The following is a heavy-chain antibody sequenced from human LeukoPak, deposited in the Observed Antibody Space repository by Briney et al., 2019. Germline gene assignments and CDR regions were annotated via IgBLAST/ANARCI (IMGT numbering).Heavy chain of an antibody. V-gene: IGHV4-59*12. Sequence: SETLSLTCSVSDGSINSYYWNWIRRPPGKGLEWIGYIYYNGNTNYNPSLKSRVTISVDTSKNQFSLKLSSVTAADTAVYYCARGCALRYFDWLSEPDAFDIWGQGTMVTVSS. CDR2: IYYNGNT. D-gene: IGHD3-9*01. J-gene: IGHJ3*02. CDR3: ARGCALRYFDWLSEPDAFDI. CDR1: DGSINSYY.